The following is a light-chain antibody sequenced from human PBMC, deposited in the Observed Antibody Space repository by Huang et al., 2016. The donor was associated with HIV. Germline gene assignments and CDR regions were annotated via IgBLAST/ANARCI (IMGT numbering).Light chain of an antibody. CDR1: QSISTY. CDR2: AAS. V-gene: IGKV1-39*01. Sequence: DIQMTQSPSSLSASVGDRVTITCRASQSISTYLHWYQQKPGKAPKLLIDAASSLQSGVPSRFSGSGSGTDFSLTISGLRPEDSATYHCQQSISSLITFGQGTRLDIK. J-gene: IGKJ5*01. CDR3: QQSISSLIT.